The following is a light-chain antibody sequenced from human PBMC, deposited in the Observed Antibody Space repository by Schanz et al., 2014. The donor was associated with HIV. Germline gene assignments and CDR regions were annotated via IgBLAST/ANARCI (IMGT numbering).Light chain of an antibody. V-gene: IGLV1-40*01. CDR1: SSNIGTHYD. Sequence: QSVLTQPPSVSGAPGQRVTISCTGSSSNIGTHYDVHWYQQLPGTAPKLLIYGNNNRPSGVPDRFSGSKSGNTASLTVSGLQADDEADYYCSAYAGSNNYVFGSGTKLTVL. J-gene: IGLJ1*01. CDR3: SAYAGSNNYV. CDR2: GNN.